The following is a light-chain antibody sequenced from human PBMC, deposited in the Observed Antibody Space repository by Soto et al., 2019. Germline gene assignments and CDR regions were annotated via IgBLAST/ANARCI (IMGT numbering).Light chain of an antibody. CDR1: QGLSNW. CDR3: QHTGV. Sequence: DIQXXXXPXXVSASVGDRVTITCRASQGLSNWLAWYQQKPGKAPELLIFATSTLQSGVPSRFSGSGSGTDFTLTISSLQPEDFATYYCQHTGVFGPGTKVDI. V-gene: IGKV1-12*01. J-gene: IGKJ3*01. CDR2: ATS.